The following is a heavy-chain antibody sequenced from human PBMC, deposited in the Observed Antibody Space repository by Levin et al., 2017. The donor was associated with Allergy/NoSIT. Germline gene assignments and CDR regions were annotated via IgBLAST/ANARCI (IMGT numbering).Heavy chain of an antibody. CDR1: GASLSGYY. J-gene: IGHJ4*02. V-gene: IGHV4-59*01. CDR3: ARGGTYHLTHFEY. Sequence: PSETLSLTCTVSGASLSGYYWIWIRQPPGKGLEWVGYTYSSGSTKYNPSLKSRVTISVDMSNNQFSLKLNSVTAADTAVYYCARGGTYHLTHFEYWGQGTLVTVSS. D-gene: IGHD3-16*01. CDR2: TYSSGST.